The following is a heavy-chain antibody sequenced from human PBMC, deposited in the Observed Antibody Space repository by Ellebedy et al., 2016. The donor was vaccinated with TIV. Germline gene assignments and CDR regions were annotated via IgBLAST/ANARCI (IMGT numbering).Heavy chain of an antibody. CDR2: TSYDGTDE. CDR3: AIFSPITVAGTGGC. Sequence: GGSLRLSXVASGFSFNNYAMHWLRQAPGKGLEWVAVTSYDGTDEYFADSVKGRFTISRDNAKNTLYLQMSSLRAEDTAVYYCAIFSPITVAGTGGCWGQGTLVTVSS. CDR1: GFSFNNYA. V-gene: IGHV3-30*03. J-gene: IGHJ4*02. D-gene: IGHD6-19*01.